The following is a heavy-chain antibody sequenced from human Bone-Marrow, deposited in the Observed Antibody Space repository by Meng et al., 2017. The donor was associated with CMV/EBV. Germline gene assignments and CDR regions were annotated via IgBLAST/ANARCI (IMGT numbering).Heavy chain of an antibody. Sequence: GESLKISCAASGFTFSSYSMNWVRQAPGKGLEWVSSISSSSSYIYYADSVKGRFTISRDNAKNSLYLQMNSLRAEDTAVYYCAREGIWPQVYFDYWGQGTLVTVSS. CDR3: AREGIWPQVYFDY. V-gene: IGHV3-21*01. D-gene: IGHD6-13*01. J-gene: IGHJ4*02. CDR1: GFTFSSYS. CDR2: ISSSSSYI.